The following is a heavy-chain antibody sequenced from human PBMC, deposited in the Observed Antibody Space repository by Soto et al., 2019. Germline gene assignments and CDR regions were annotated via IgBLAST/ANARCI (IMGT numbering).Heavy chain of an antibody. Sequence: QVQLVQSGAEVKKPGSSVKVSCKASGGTFSSYAISWVRQAPGQGLEWMGGIIPIFGTANYAQKFQGRVTITADESTSTAYMELSSLRSEDTAVYYCARDKVGIVVVPGNYYYGMDVWGQGATVTVSS. CDR3: ARDKVGIVVVPGNYYYGMDV. CDR1: GGTFSSYA. CDR2: IIPIFGTA. D-gene: IGHD2-2*01. J-gene: IGHJ6*02. V-gene: IGHV1-69*12.